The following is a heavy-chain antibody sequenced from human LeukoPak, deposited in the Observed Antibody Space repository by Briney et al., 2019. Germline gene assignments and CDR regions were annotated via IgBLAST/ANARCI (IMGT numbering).Heavy chain of an antibody. D-gene: IGHD5-24*01. V-gene: IGHV4-59*01. CDR2: IYYSGST. CDR3: ASGRGDGYDFDY. CDR1: GGSFSGYY. J-gene: IGHJ4*02. Sequence: SETLSLTCAVYGGSFSGYYWSWIRQPPGKGLEWIGYIYYSGSTNYNPSLKSRVTISVDTSKKQFSLKLSSVTAADTAVYYCASGRGDGYDFDYWGQGTLLTVSS.